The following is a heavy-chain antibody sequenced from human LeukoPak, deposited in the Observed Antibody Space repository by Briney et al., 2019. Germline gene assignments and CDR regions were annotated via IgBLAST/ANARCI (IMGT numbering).Heavy chain of an antibody. CDR3: ARGTVYDF. D-gene: IGHD2-8*01. CDR2: IYYSGTT. CDR1: GGSINTNSYS. J-gene: IGHJ4*02. V-gene: IGHV4-39*01. Sequence: NPSETLSLTCTVSGGSINTNSYSWGWIRQDPGKGLEWIGSIYYSGTTYYNPSLRSRVTISVDTSKNQFSLKLSSVTAADTAVYYCARGTVYDFWDQGTLVTVSS.